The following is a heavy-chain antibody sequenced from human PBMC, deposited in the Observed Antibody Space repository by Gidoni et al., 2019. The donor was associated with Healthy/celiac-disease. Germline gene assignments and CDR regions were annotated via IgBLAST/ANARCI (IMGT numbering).Heavy chain of an antibody. D-gene: IGHD6-19*01. CDR3: AREPHGSCWDFDY. J-gene: IGHJ4*02. V-gene: IGHV3-48*01. CDR2: ISSSSSTI. CDR1: GFTFGSYS. Sequence: EVQLVESGGGLVQPGGSLRLSCAASGFTFGSYSMNWVRQAPGKGLEWVSYISSSSSTIYYADSVKGRFTISRDNAKNSLYLQMNSLRAEDTAVSYCAREPHGSCWDFDYWGQGTLVTVSS.